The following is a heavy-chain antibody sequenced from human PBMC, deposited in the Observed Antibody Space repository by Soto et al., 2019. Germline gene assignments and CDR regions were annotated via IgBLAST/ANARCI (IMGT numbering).Heavy chain of an antibody. V-gene: IGHV1-69*02. J-gene: IGHJ3*02. CDR2: IIPILGIA. CDR3: ASLREGSVRPFDI. Sequence: QVQLVQSGAEVKKPGSSVKVSCKASGGTFSSYTISWVRQAPGQGLEWMGRIIPILGIANYAQKFQGRVTITADKSTSTAYMELSSLRSEDTAVYYCASLREGSVRPFDIWGQGTMVTVSS. D-gene: IGHD1-26*01. CDR1: GGTFSSYT.